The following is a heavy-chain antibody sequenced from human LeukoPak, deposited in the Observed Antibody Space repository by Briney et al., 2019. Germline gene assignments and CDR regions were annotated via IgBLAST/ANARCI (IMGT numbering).Heavy chain of an antibody. CDR3: ARTVAVAGTRDYFDY. CDR2: ISDYNGNT. J-gene: IGHJ4*02. Sequence: ASVKVSCKASGYTXISYGITWVRQAPGQGLEWMGWISDYNGNTNYAQKLQGRVTMTTDTSTSTAYMELRSLRSDDTAVYYCARTVAVAGTRDYFDYWGQGTLVTVSS. V-gene: IGHV1-18*01. D-gene: IGHD6-19*01. CDR1: GYTXISYG.